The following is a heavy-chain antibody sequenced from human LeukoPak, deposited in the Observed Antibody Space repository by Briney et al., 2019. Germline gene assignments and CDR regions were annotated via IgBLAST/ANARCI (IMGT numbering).Heavy chain of an antibody. Sequence: ASVKVSCKASGYTFTSYAMNCVRQAPGQGLEWMGWINTNTGNATYAQGFTGRFVFSLDTSVSTAYLQISSLKAEDTAVYYCAREDYWGQGTLVTVSS. V-gene: IGHV7-4-1*02. CDR1: GYTFTSYA. CDR2: INTNTGNA. J-gene: IGHJ4*02. CDR3: AREDY.